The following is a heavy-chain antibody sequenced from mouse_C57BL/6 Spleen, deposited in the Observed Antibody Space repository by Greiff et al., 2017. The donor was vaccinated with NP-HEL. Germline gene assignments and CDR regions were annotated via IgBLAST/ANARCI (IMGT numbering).Heavy chain of an antibody. CDR2: IDPSDSYT. CDR1: GYTFTSYW. Sequence: QVQLQQPGAELVKPGASVKLSCKASGYTFTSYWMQWVKQRPGQGLEWIGEIDPSDSYTNYNQKFKGKATLTVDTSSSTAYMQLGSLTSEDSAVYYCAILTFDYWGQGTTLTVSS. D-gene: IGHD4-1*01. V-gene: IGHV1-50*01. J-gene: IGHJ2*01. CDR3: AILTFDY.